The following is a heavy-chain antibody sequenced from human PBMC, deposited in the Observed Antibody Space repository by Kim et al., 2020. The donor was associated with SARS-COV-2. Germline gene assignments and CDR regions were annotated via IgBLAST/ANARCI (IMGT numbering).Heavy chain of an antibody. CDR3: ARGGGEDV. J-gene: IGHJ6*02. CDR2: VTP. V-gene: IGHV4-31*02. D-gene: IGHD3-16*01. Sequence: VTPYSTPSLKGRVTLSVDTSKTQFSLKLSSGTAADTAVYYCARGGGEDVWGQGTTVTVSS.